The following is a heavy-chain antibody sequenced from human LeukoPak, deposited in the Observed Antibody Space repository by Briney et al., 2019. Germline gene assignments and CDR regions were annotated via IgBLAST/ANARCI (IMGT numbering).Heavy chain of an antibody. Sequence: ASVKVSCKASGYTFTSYDINWVRQATGQGLEWMGWMNPNSGNTGYAQKFQGRVTITRNTSISTAYMELSSLRSEDTAVYYCAREAYYDFWSGYTGYYYYMDVWGKGTTVTVSS. D-gene: IGHD3-3*01. CDR2: MNPNSGNT. V-gene: IGHV1-8*03. J-gene: IGHJ6*03. CDR1: GYTFTSYD. CDR3: AREAYYDFWSGYTGYYYYMDV.